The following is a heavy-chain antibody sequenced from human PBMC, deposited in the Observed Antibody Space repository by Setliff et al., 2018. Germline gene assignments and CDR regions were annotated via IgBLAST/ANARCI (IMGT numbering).Heavy chain of an antibody. Sequence: GASVKVSCKASGGTFSSYAISWVRQAPGQGLEWMGGISPILGMANYAQKFQGRVTITADESTSTAYMELSSLRSEDTAVYYCARNREDDYYYDSVDYQDAFEIWGQGTMVTVSS. CDR1: GGTFSSYA. D-gene: IGHD3-22*01. J-gene: IGHJ3*02. V-gene: IGHV1-69*10. CDR2: ISPILGMA. CDR3: ARNREDDYYYDSVDYQDAFEI.